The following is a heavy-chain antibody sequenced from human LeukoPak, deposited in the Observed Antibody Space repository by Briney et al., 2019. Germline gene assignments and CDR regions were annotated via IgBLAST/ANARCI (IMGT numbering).Heavy chain of an antibody. CDR3: AKDPGQWLGEFDY. CDR2: ISGSGGST. V-gene: IGHV3-23*01. Sequence: GGSLRLSCAASGFSFGSFAMSWVRQAPGKGLEWVSAISGSGGSTYYADSVKGRFTISRDNSKNTLYLQMNSLRAEDTAVYYCAKDPGQWLGEFDYWGQGTLVTVSS. D-gene: IGHD6-19*01. J-gene: IGHJ4*02. CDR1: GFSFGSFA.